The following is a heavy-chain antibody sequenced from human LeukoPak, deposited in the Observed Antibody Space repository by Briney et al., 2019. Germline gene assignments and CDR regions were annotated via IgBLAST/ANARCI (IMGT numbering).Heavy chain of an antibody. V-gene: IGHV1-2*06. CDR2: INPNSGGT. D-gene: IGHD3-10*01. CDR3: ARDFMGSYEY. Sequence: ASVKVSCKASGYSFTGYEMDWVRQAPGQGLEWMGRINPNSGGTNYAPNFQGRVTMTRDTSISTVYMELSRLTSDDTAVYYCARDFMGSYEYWGQGTLVTVSS. J-gene: IGHJ4*02. CDR1: GYSFTGYE.